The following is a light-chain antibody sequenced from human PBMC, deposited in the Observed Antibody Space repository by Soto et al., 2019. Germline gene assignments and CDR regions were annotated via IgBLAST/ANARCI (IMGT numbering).Light chain of an antibody. CDR2: SNN. J-gene: IGLJ2*01. V-gene: IGLV1-44*01. CDR3: AAWDDSLYVV. CDR1: SSNIGSNT. Sequence: QPVLTQPPSASGTPGQRVTISCSGSSSNIGSNTVNWYQQLPGTAPKLLIYSNNQRPSGVPDRFSGSKSGTSASLAISGLQSEDEADYYCAAWDDSLYVVFGGGTKLTVL.